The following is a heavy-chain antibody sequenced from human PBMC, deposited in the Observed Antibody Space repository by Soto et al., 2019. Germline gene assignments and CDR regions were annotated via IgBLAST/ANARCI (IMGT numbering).Heavy chain of an antibody. CDR1: GFIFSNQA. D-gene: IGHD3-22*01. CDR3: ARGGYDSSGYYSGY. Sequence: GWSLRLSCAASGFIFSNQAMCWVRQGPGKGLEWVSCISGSGGDTFFSDSVKGRFAISRDNAKNSLFLQMNSLRAEDTAVYYCARGGYDSSGYYSGYWGQGTLVTVSS. V-gene: IGHV3-23*01. CDR2: ISGSGGDT. J-gene: IGHJ4*02.